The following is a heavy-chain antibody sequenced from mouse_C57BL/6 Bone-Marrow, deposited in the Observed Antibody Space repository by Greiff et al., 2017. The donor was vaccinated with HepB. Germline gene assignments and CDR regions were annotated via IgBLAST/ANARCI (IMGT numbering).Heavy chain of an antibody. D-gene: IGHD2-3*01. CDR3: ARRWFLRLGYYFDY. CDR1: GYTFTSYW. V-gene: IGHV1-64*01. Sequence: QVQLQQPGAELVKPGASVKLSCMASGYTFTSYWMHWVKQRPGQGLEWIGMIHPNSGSTNYNEKFKSKATLTVDKSSSTAYMQLSSLTSEDSAVYYCARRWFLRLGYYFDYWGQGTTLTVSS. CDR2: IHPNSGST. J-gene: IGHJ2*01.